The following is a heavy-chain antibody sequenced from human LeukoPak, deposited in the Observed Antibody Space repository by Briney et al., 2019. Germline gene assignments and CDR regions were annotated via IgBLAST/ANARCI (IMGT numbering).Heavy chain of an antibody. V-gene: IGHV3-21*01. D-gene: IGHD1-14*01. J-gene: IGHJ4*02. Sequence: GGSLRLSCAASGFTFSSYSMNWVRQAPGKGLEWVSSISSSSSYIYYADSVKGRFTISRDNAKNSLYLQMNSLRAEDTAVYYCARDPRNRGYFDYWGQGTLVTVSS. CDR2: ISSSSSYI. CDR3: ARDPRNRGYFDY. CDR1: GFTFSSYS.